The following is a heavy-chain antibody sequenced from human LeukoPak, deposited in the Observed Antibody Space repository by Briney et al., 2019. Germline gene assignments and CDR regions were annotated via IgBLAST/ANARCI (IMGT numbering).Heavy chain of an antibody. CDR2: ISSSSDSI. V-gene: IGHV3-48*02. J-gene: IGHJ4*02. Sequence: EGSLRLSCAASGFTFSSYGMNWVRQAPGKRLEWVSYISSSSDSIYYADSVKGRFTISRDNAENSLYLQMSSLRDEDTAVYYCARAMRSGYDYWGQGTLVTVSS. CDR3: ARAMRSGYDY. D-gene: IGHD5-12*01. CDR1: GFTFSSYG.